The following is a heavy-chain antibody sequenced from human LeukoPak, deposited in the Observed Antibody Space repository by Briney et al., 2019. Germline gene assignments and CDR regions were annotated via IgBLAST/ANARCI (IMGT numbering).Heavy chain of an antibody. CDR1: GYTLTELS. CDR2: FDPEDGET. Sequence: GASVKVSCKVSGYTLTELSMHWVRQAPGKGLEWMGGFDPEDGETIYAQKFQGRVTITADKSTSTAYMELSSLRSEDTAVYYCARDGYYGSGSYLGRMEAGNFDYWGQGTLVTVSS. J-gene: IGHJ4*02. V-gene: IGHV1-24*01. CDR3: ARDGYYGSGSYLGRMEAGNFDY. D-gene: IGHD3-10*01.